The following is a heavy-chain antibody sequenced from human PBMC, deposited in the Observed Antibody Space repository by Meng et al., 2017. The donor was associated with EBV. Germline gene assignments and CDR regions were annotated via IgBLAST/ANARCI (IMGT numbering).Heavy chain of an antibody. CDR1: GGSFTDYY. Sequence: QVLLRQWGAGLLKPSXALXLSCAVYGGSFTDYYWSWIRQAPGKSLEWIGEVSHSGRTRYNPSLKSRVSMSADVSKKQFSLKMKSVTAADTGVHFCARVGYSVHDVSFEDFWGQGTLVTVSS. CDR2: VSHSGRT. D-gene: IGHD5/OR15-5a*01. CDR3: ARVGYSVHDVSFEDF. V-gene: IGHV4-34*01. J-gene: IGHJ4*02.